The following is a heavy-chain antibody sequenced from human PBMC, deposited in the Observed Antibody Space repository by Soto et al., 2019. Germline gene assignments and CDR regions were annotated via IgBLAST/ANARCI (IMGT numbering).Heavy chain of an antibody. J-gene: IGHJ4*02. D-gene: IGHD6-13*01. CDR1: GFMFSSYA. Sequence: EVQLVESGGGLVQPGGSLRLSCAASGFMFSSYAMNWVRQAPGKGLEWVSYVGTSCSLIYYADSVRGRLTLSREDAKNSLSLQMNRLTAEDAAVYYCPRDMWAYSGSWESTHWGQGTLVTVSS. CDR2: VGTSCSLI. V-gene: IGHV3-48*04. CDR3: PRDMWAYSGSWESTH.